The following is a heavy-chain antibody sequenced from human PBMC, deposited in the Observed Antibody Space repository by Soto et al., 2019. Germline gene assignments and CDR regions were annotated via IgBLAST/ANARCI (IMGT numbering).Heavy chain of an antibody. J-gene: IGHJ4*02. CDR2: IGHLETT. CDR3: AVGGGYGAFDS. Sequence: SLTNAVACIVISYGGYSVSWIRQYTAEGLEWLGYIGHLETTYYNPSFKSRLSLSIDRTRNKFSLSLSSMTAADKDGYYGAVGGGYGAFDSWGQGTQVTVTS. D-gene: IGHD2-15*01. V-gene: IGHV4-30-2*06. CDR1: CIVISYGGYS.